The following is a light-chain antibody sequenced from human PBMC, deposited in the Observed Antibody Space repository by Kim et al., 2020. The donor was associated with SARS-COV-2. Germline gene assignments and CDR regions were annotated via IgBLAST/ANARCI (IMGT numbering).Light chain of an antibody. J-gene: IGKJ5*01. V-gene: IGKV3-20*01. CDR2: GAT. Sequence: LSPGERATLSCRASQSVSSSYLAWYQQKPGQPTRLIIYGATSRAAGIPDRCSGSGSRTDFTLTSSRLEPEDFAEYYCQQYGSSPTFGQGTRLEIK. CDR1: QSVSSSY. CDR3: QQYGSSPT.